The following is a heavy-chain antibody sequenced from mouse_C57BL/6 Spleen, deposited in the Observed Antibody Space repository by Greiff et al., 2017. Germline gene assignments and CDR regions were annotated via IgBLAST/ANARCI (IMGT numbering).Heavy chain of an antibody. CDR2: INPSSGYT. Sequence: QVQLQQSGAELAKPGASVKLSCKASGYNFTGYWMHWVKQRPGQGLEWIGYINPSSGYTKYNQKFKDKATLTADTSSSTAYMQLSSLTYEDSAVYNCAREVDYAIDYWGQGTSVTVSS. J-gene: IGHJ4*01. CDR3: AREVDYAIDY. V-gene: IGHV1-7*01. CDR1: GYNFTGYW. D-gene: IGHD1-3*01.